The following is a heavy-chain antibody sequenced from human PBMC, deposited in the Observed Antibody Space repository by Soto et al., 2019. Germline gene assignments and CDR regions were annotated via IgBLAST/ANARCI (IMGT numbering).Heavy chain of an antibody. Sequence: ASETLSLTCAVYGGSFSGYYWSWIRQPPGKGLEWIGEINHSGSTNYNPSLKSRVTISVDTSKNQYSLQLNSVTPEDTAVYFCARGEQYSGRIFDYWGQGTLVTVSS. J-gene: IGHJ4*01. V-gene: IGHV4-34*01. CDR3: ARGEQYSGRIFDY. D-gene: IGHD1-26*01. CDR2: INHSGST. CDR1: GGSFSGYY.